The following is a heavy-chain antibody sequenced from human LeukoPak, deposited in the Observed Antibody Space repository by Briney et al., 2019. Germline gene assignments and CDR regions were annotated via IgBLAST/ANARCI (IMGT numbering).Heavy chain of an antibody. CDR1: GFTFSNAW. V-gene: IGHV3-15*01. D-gene: IGHD2-21*02. CDR2: IKSKTDGGTT. J-gene: IGHJ4*02. CDR3: TTSLAGAVTAGYPFDN. Sequence: PGGSLRLSCVASGFTFSNAWMNWVRQAPGKGLEWVGRIKSKTDGGTTDYAAPVKGRITISRDDSTNTLHLQMNSLKTEDTAVYYCTTSLAGAVTAGYPFDNWGQGTLVTVSS.